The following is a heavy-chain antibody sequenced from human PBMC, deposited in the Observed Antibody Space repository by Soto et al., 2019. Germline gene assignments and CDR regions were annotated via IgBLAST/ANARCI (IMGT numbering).Heavy chain of an antibody. CDR2: IWYDGSNK. D-gene: IGHD6-19*01. Sequence: QVQLVESGGGVVQPGRSLRLSCAASGFTFSSYGMHWVRQAPGTGLEWVAVIWYDGSNKYYADSVKGRFTISRDNSKNTLYLQMNSLRAEDAAVYYCARDAEQWLVGGEYYYDGMDVWGQGTTVTVSS. CDR3: ARDAEQWLVGGEYYYDGMDV. V-gene: IGHV3-33*01. CDR1: GFTFSSYG. J-gene: IGHJ6*02.